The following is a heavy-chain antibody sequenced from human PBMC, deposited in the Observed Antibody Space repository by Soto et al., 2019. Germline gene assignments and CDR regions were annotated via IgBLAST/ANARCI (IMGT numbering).Heavy chain of an antibody. Sequence: GGSLRLSCAASGFTFSSSGMHWVRQAPGKGLEWVAVISYDGSNKFYADSVKGRFTISRDNFRDTLYLQMNSLRAEDTAVYYCAKEFHSWNYFDYWGQGTLVTVSS. CDR1: GFTFSSSG. V-gene: IGHV3-30*18. J-gene: IGHJ4*02. CDR3: AKEFHSWNYFDY. CDR2: ISYDGSNK. D-gene: IGHD1-20*01.